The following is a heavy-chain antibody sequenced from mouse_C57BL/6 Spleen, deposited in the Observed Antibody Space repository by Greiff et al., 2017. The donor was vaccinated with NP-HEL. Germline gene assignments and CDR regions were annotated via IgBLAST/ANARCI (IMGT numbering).Heavy chain of an antibody. CDR1: GFTFSDFY. Sequence: EVKVVESGGGLVQSGRSLRLSCATSGFTFSDFYMEWVRHAPGKGLEWIAASSNKANDYTTEYSASVKGRFIVSRDTSQSILYLQMNALRAEDTAIYYCARDARGYYAMDYWGQGTSVTVSS. J-gene: IGHJ4*01. CDR2: SSNKANDYTT. CDR3: ARDARGYYAMDY. V-gene: IGHV7-1*01.